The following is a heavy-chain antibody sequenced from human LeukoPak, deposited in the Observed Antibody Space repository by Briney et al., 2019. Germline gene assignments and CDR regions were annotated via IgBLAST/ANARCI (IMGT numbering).Heavy chain of an antibody. CDR2: FDPEDGET. CDR1: GYTLTELS. J-gene: IGHJ5*02. D-gene: IGHD6-13*01. Sequence: ASVKVSCKASGYTLTELSMHWVRQAPGKGLEWMGGFDPEDGETIYAQKFQGRVTMTEDTSTDTAYMELSSLRSEDTAVYYCATAEPGIAAAGNDWFDPWGQGTLVTVSS. CDR3: ATAEPGIAAAGNDWFDP. V-gene: IGHV1-24*01.